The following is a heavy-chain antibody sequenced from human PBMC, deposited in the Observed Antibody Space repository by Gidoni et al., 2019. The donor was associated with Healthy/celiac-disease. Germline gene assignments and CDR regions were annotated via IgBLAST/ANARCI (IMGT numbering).Heavy chain of an antibody. CDR2: IYSGGST. V-gene: IGHV3-66*01. CDR1: GFTVSSNY. D-gene: IGHD4-4*01. CDR3: ARAPGNSYYYYYYMDV. Sequence: EVQLVESGGGLVQPGGSLRLSCAASGFTVSSNYMSWVRQAPGKGLEWVSVIYSGGSTYYADSVKGRFTISRDNSKNTLYLQMNSLRAEDTAVYYCARAPGNSYYYYYYMDVWGKGTTVTVSS. J-gene: IGHJ6*03.